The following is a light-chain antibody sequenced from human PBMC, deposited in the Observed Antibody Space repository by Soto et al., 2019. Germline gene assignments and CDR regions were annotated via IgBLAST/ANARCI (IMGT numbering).Light chain of an antibody. J-gene: IGKJ4*01. CDR2: GVS. CDR3: QQSNNWPPLT. V-gene: IGKV3-15*01. Sequence: IVITPSPATLSVSPGAPATLSCRASQSVAGNLAWYQQKPGQPPRLLIYGVSTRATGVPARFSGSGSETDFSLTISSLQIEDFALYYCQQSNNWPPLTFGQGTKVDIK. CDR1: QSVAGN.